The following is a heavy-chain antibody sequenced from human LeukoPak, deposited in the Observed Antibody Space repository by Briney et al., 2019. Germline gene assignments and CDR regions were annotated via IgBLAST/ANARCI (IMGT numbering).Heavy chain of an antibody. V-gene: IGHV3-48*03. CDR1: GFTFSRYW. CDR3: ARDGTSCWFDY. Sequence: QPGGSLRLSCVASGFTFSRYWMHWVRQAPGKGLEWVSYISSSGSTIYYADSVKGRFTISRDNAKNSLYLQMNSLRAEDTAVYYCARDGTSCWFDYWGQGTLVTVSS. D-gene: IGHD2-2*01. CDR2: ISSSGSTI. J-gene: IGHJ4*02.